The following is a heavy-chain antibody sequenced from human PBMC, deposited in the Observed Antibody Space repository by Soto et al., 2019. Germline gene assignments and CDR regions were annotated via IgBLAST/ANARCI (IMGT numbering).Heavy chain of an antibody. CDR1: GGSISSGDYY. Sequence: QVQLQESGPGLVKPSQTLSLTCTVSGGSISSGDYYWSWIRQPPGKGLEWIGYIYYCGSTYYNPSLKSRVTISVDTSKNQFSLKLSSVTAADTAVYYCARVSKIRVSTSVPDYWGQGTLVTVSS. CDR3: ARVSKIRVSTSVPDY. D-gene: IGHD2-2*01. J-gene: IGHJ4*02. CDR2: IYYCGST. V-gene: IGHV4-30-4*01.